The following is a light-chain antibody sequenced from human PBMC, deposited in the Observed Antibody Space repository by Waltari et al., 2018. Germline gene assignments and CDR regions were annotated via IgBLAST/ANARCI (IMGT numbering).Light chain of an antibody. CDR3: QQRSNWPRT. CDR2: DAS. Sequence: EIVLTQSPATLSLSPGERATLSCRASQSVSSYLAWYQQKPGQAPRLLIYDASNRATGIPPRFSGSGSGTDFTLTISSLEPEDFAVYYCQQRSNWPRTFGQGTKLEI. J-gene: IGKJ2*01. CDR1: QSVSSY. V-gene: IGKV3-11*01.